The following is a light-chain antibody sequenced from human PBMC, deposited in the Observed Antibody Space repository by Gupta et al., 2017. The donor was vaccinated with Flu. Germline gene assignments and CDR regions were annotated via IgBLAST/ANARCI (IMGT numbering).Light chain of an antibody. CDR1: SSNIGNNY. J-gene: IGLJ2*01. CDR2: DNN. CDR3: GSWDSSLSAVV. V-gene: IGLV1-51*01. Sequence: KVTTSCSGSSSNIGNNYVSWYQQLPGTAPNLLIYDNNNRPSGIPDRFSGSKSGTSATLGITGLQTGDEADYYCGSWDSSLSAVVFGGGTKVTVL.